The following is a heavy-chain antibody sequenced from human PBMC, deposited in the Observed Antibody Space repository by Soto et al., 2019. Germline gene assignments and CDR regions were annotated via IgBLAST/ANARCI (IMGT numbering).Heavy chain of an antibody. CDR3: ARGRSHHYYYGMDV. CDR1: GGSISSYY. J-gene: IGHJ6*02. D-gene: IGHD3-16*02. Sequence: QVQLQESGPGLVKPSETLSLTCTVSGGSISSYYWSWIRQPPGKGLEWIGYIYYSGSTNYNPSLKSRFTISVDTSKNQFSLKLSSVTAADTAVYYCARGRSHHYYYGMDVWGQGTTVTVSS. CDR2: IYYSGST. V-gene: IGHV4-59*01.